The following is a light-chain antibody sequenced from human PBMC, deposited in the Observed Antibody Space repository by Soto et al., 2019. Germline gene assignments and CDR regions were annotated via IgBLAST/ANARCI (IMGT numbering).Light chain of an antibody. J-gene: IGLJ1*01. CDR1: ISDVGGYDY. Sequence: QSALTQPRSVSGSPGQSVTISCTGTISDVGGYDYVSWYQQHPGKAPKLMVYDVSARPSGVPDRFSGSKSGNTASLTISGLQVEDEADYYCSSYAGSYTSVFGTGTKVTVL. CDR3: SSYAGSYTSV. CDR2: DVS. V-gene: IGLV2-11*01.